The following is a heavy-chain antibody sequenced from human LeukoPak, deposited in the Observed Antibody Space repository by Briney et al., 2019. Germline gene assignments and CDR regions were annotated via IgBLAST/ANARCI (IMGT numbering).Heavy chain of an antibody. J-gene: IGHJ4*02. CDR2: IYYSGST. CDR1: GGSISSYY. Sequence: SETLSLTCTVSGGSISSYYWSWIRQPPGKGLEWIGYIYYSGSTNYNPSLKSRVTISVDTSKNQFSLKLSSVTAADTAVYYCARLLRSGRAVWGQGTLVTVSS. D-gene: IGHD1-26*01. CDR3: ARLLRSGRAV. V-gene: IGHV4-59*12.